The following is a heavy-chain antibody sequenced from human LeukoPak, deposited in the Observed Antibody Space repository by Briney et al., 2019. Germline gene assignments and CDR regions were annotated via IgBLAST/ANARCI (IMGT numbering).Heavy chain of an antibody. CDR1: GGSISSYY. CDR2: MYYSGST. V-gene: IGHV4-59*08. CDR3: ARGIAGTGGPPTLRIDP. J-gene: IGHJ5*02. Sequence: PSETLSLTCTVSGGSISSYYWSWIRQPPGKALERIGYMYYSGSTNYNPSLKSRATIPVDTPKNQFSLMLTSVTAADTAVYYCARGIAGTGGPPTLRIDPWGQGTLVTVSS. D-gene: IGHD1-20*01.